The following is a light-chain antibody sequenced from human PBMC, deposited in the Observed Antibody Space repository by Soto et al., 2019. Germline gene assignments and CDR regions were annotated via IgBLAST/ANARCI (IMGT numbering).Light chain of an antibody. CDR1: SSDVGSYNY. J-gene: IGLJ1*01. CDR2: DVG. CDR3: SSYTSTSTLV. Sequence: QSVLTQPASVSGSPGQSITISCTGTSSDVGSYNYVSWYQQHPGKAPKLMIYDVGNRPSGVSNRFSGSKSGNTASLTISGLQPEDEADYYCSSYTSTSTLVFGTGTKVTVL. V-gene: IGLV2-14*01.